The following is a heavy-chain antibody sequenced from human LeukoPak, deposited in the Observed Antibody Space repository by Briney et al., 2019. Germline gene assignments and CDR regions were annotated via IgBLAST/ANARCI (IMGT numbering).Heavy chain of an antibody. J-gene: IGHJ4*02. V-gene: IGHV3-23*01. Sequence: GGSLRLSCAASGFTFNSYAMSWVRQAPGKGLEWVSAISGSGGSTYYADSVKGRFTISRDNSKNTLDLQMNDLRPDDTALYFCAKDRGSLGYDYWGQGTLVTVSS. CDR1: GFTFNSYA. CDR3: AKDRGSLGYDY. CDR2: ISGSGGST. D-gene: IGHD5-18*01.